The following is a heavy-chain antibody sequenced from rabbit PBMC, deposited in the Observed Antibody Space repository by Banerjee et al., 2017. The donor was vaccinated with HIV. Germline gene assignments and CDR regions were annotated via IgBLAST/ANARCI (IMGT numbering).Heavy chain of an antibody. Sequence: QSLEESGGDLVKPGASLTLTCTASGFSFSSGYDMCWVRQAPGKGLEWIACINTNSGNAVYASWAKGRFTISKTSSTTVTLQMTSLTAADTATYFCARDRYAGSSYNLWGQGTLVTVS. CDR1: GFSFSSGYD. J-gene: IGHJ4*01. CDR3: ARDRYAGSSYNL. V-gene: IGHV1S40*01. D-gene: IGHD8-1*01. CDR2: INTNSGNA.